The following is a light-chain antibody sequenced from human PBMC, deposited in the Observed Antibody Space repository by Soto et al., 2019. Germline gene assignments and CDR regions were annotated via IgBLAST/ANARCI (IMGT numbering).Light chain of an antibody. V-gene: IGKV1-12*01. Sequence: DIQMTQSPSSLSASVGDRVTITCRASQDVNTWLAWYQQKPGRAPNLLIFAAYILQSGVPSRFSGNGSGTHFTLSISSLQPEDFATYYCQQAHIFPLTFGGGTKVEIK. CDR3: QQAHIFPLT. CDR1: QDVNTW. CDR2: AAY. J-gene: IGKJ4*01.